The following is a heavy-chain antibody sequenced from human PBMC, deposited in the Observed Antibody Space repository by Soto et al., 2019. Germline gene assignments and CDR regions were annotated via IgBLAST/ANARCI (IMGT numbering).Heavy chain of an antibody. CDR3: HARGPLPVAGNGAYYCYGMYA. Sequence: QLQLQDSGSGLVKPSQTLSLTCAVSGGSISSGGYSWGWIRKPPGKGLEWIGYFYHSGSTYYTRSLRNRVTNTVDRSMIQSTLKPGSVPAAETAAYYCHARGPLPVAGNGAYYCYGMYAWGQVPTGSVS. CDR2: FYHSGST. J-gene: IGHJ6*02. CDR1: GGSISSGGYS. V-gene: IGHV4-30-2*01.